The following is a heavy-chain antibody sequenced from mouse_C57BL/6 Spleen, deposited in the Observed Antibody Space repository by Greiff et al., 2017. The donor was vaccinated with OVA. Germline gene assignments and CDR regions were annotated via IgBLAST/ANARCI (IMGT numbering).Heavy chain of an antibody. CDR3: ARYYYGSSYGYFDV. CDR2: IYPGSGST. D-gene: IGHD1-1*01. CDR1: GYTFTSYW. V-gene: IGHV1-55*01. J-gene: IGHJ1*03. Sequence: QVQLQQSGAELVKPGASVKMSCKASGYTFTSYWITWVKQRPGQGLEWIGDIYPGSGSTNYNEKFKSKATLIVDTSSSTAYMQLSSLTSEDSAVYYCARYYYGSSYGYFDVWGTGTTVTVSS.